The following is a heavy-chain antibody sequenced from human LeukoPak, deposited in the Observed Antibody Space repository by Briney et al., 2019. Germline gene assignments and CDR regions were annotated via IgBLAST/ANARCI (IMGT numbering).Heavy chain of an antibody. Sequence: ASVKVSCKVTGHTLAELSIHWVRQAPGKGLEWMGGFDPEKEETIYAQKFQGRITMAEDTSTDTAYMELSSLRSDDTAVYYCATDHDYYDKSNYYHDAFDIWGQGTVVTVSS. J-gene: IGHJ3*02. CDR2: FDPEKEET. V-gene: IGHV1-24*01. D-gene: IGHD3-22*01. CDR3: ATDHDYYDKSNYYHDAFDI. CDR1: GHTLAELS.